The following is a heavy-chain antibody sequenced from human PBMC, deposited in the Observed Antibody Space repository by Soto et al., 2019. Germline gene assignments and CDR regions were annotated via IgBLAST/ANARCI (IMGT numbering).Heavy chain of an antibody. CDR2: IWYDGSNK. Sequence: PGGSLRLSCAASGFTFSSYGMHWVRQAPGKGLEWVAVIWYDGSNKYYADSVKGRFTISRDNSKNTLYLQVNSLRAEDTAVYYCARDLVSGARNLFDYWGQGTLVTVSS. CDR1: GFTFSSYG. D-gene: IGHD2-8*02. J-gene: IGHJ4*02. CDR3: ARDLVSGARNLFDY. V-gene: IGHV3-33*01.